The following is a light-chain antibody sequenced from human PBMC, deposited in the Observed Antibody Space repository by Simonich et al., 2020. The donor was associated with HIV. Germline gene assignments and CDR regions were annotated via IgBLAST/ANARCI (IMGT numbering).Light chain of an antibody. CDR2: LGA. CDR3: MQALQTPRT. V-gene: IGKV2-28*01. Sequence: DIVMTQSPLSLPVTPGEPASLSCRSSQSLLHSNGYNYLDWYLQKPGQSPQLLIDLGANRASGVPDRFSGSGSGTDFTLKISRVEAEDVGVYYCMQALQTPRTFGQGTKVEIK. J-gene: IGKJ1*01. CDR1: QSLLHSNGYNY.